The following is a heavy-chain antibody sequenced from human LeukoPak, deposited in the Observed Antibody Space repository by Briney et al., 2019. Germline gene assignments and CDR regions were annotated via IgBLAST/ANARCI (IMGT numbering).Heavy chain of an antibody. Sequence: PGGSLRLSCAASGFTFSGYGMHWVRQAPGKGLEWVAVISYDGSNKYYADSVKGRFTISRDNSKNTLYLQMNSLRAEDTAVYYCAKSTVTVMRPYYFDYWGQGTLVTVSS. J-gene: IGHJ4*02. CDR3: AKSTVTVMRPYYFDY. CDR1: GFTFSGYG. CDR2: ISYDGSNK. D-gene: IGHD4-11*01. V-gene: IGHV3-30*18.